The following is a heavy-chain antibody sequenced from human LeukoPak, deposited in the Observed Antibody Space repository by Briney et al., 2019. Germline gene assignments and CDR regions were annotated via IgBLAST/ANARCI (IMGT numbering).Heavy chain of an antibody. D-gene: IGHD4-17*01. CDR3: ARDPATVTSHFDY. J-gene: IGHJ4*02. V-gene: IGHV3-33*01. Sequence: GGSLRLSCVASGFIFSRYDMHWVRQAPGKGLEWVALIWHDGSKTHYADSVKGRFTISRDDSKSTLYVQMNSLRVEDTAVYYCARDPATVTSHFDYWGQGALITVSS. CDR2: IWHDGSKT. CDR1: GFIFSRYD.